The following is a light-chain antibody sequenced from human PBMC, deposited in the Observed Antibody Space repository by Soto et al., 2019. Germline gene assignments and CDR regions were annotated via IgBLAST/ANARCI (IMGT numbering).Light chain of an antibody. Sequence: QSALTQPASVSGSPGQSITISCTGPGSGIGSYNLVSWYQQHPGKAPKLLIYEVGVRPSGVSNRFSGSKSGNTASLTISGLQAEDEGIYYCSSYAGNDEVFGPGTKLTVL. CDR1: GSGIGSYNL. CDR3: SSYAGNDEV. CDR2: EVG. J-gene: IGLJ1*01. V-gene: IGLV2-23*02.